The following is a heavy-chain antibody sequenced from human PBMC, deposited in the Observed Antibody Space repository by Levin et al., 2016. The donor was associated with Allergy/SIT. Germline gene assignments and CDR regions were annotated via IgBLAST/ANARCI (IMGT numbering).Heavy chain of an antibody. J-gene: IGHJ6*03. CDR1: GGSFSGYY. V-gene: IGHV4-34*01. CDR3: ARGRGYYDSSGYYYYYYYMDV. Sequence: SETLSLTCAVYGGSFSGYYWSWIRQPPGKGLEWIGEINHSGSTNYNPSLKSRVTISVDTSKNQFSLKLSSVTAADTAVYYCARGRGYYDSSGYYYYYYYMDVWGKGTTVTVSS. CDR2: INHSGST. D-gene: IGHD3-22*01.